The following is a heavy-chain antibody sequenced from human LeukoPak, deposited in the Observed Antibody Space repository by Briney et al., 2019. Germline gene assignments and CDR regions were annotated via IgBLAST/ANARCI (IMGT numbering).Heavy chain of an antibody. J-gene: IGHJ4*02. Sequence: ASVKVSCQASGFTLTLYDINWVRQATGQGIAWIGWMNSNRGNIVYAPTFPGRVTITTQPSISSASMALSSLGSKHTTVSLRARYYYDSSGYYLFDYWGQGTLVTVSS. CDR1: GFTLTLYD. V-gene: IGHV1-8*03. D-gene: IGHD3-22*01. CDR3: ARYYYDSSGYYLFDY. CDR2: MNSNRGNI.